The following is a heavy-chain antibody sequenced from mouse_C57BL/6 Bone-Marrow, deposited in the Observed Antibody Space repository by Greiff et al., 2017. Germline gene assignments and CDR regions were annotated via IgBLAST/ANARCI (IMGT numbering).Heavy chain of an antibody. CDR2: INPTYGTT. CDR3: ARWGDARWFAY. CDR1: GYSFTDYN. Sequence: EVQLQQSGPELVKPGASVKISCKASGYSFTDYNMHWVKQSHGQSLEWIGVINPTYGTTSYNQKFKGKATLTVDQSSSTAYMQLSSLTSEDSAVYYCARWGDARWFAYWDRGTLVTVSA. V-gene: IGHV1-39*01. D-gene: IGHD3-3*01. J-gene: IGHJ3*01.